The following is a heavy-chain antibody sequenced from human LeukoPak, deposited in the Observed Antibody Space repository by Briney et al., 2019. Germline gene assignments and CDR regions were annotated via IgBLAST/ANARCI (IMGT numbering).Heavy chain of an antibody. CDR1: GYTLTELS. J-gene: IGHJ4*02. CDR3: ATGKIPLEWLLIDY. D-gene: IGHD3-3*01. CDR2: FDPEDGET. V-gene: IGHV1-24*01. Sequence: ASVKVSCKVSGYTLTELSMHWVRQAPGKGLEWMGGFDPEDGETIYAQKFQGRVTMTEDTSTDTAYMELSSLRSEDTAVYYCATGKIPLEWLLIDYWGQGTLVTVSS.